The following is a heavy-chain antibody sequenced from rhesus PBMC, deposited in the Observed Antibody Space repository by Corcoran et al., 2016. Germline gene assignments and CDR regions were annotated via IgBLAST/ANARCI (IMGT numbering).Heavy chain of an antibody. D-gene: IGHD1-44*01. Sequence: QVQLQESGPGLVRPSETLSLTCAVSGGSLTNGYFYWSWIRQAPEKGLVWIGDISHSGTTIYNPALKSRVTFSRDTDKNHFTLDLTSVTAADTAVYYCARQAGSYSDTYITLWGQGVLVTVSS. V-gene: IGHV4-122*02. CDR1: GGSLTNGYFY. J-gene: IGHJ4*01. CDR3: ARQAGSYSDTYITL. CDR2: ISHSGTT.